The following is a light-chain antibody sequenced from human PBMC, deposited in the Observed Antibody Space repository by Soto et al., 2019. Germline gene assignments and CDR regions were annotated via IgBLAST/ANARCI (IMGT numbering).Light chain of an antibody. V-gene: IGKV3-20*01. Sequence: EIVMPQSPATLSVSPGEGVTLSCRASQGIGDTLAWYQHKPGQAPRLLIYGASSRATGIPDRFSGSGSGTDFTLTISRLEPEDFAVYYCQQFDGSPRTFGQGTKVDIK. CDR1: QGIGDT. CDR2: GAS. CDR3: QQFDGSPRT. J-gene: IGKJ1*01.